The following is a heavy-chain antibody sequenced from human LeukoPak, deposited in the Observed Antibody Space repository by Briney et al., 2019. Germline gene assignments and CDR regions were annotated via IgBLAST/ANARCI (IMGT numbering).Heavy chain of an antibody. D-gene: IGHD6-6*01. J-gene: IGHJ4*02. V-gene: IGHV3-11*01. CDR2: ISSSGSTI. CDR3: ARDGVRSSIAARGQYYFDY. Sequence: GGSLRLSCAASGFTFSDYYMSWIRQAPGKGLGWVSYISSSGSTIYYADSVNGRFTISRDNAKNSLYLQMNSLRAEDTAVYYCARDGVRSSIAARGQYYFDYWGQGTLVTVSS. CDR1: GFTFSDYY.